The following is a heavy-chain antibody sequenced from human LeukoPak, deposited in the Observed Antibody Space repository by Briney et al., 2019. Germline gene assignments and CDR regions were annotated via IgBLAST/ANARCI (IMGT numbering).Heavy chain of an antibody. Sequence: KPSETLSLTCAAYGGSFSGYYWSWIRQPPGRGLEWIGEINHSGSTNYNPSLKRRVTISVDTSKNQFSLKLSSVTAADTAVYYCARGTREEAVAGTHFDYWGQGTLVTVSS. CDR2: INHSGST. CDR3: ARGTREEAVAGTHFDY. CDR1: GGSFSGYY. J-gene: IGHJ4*02. V-gene: IGHV4-34*01. D-gene: IGHD6-19*01.